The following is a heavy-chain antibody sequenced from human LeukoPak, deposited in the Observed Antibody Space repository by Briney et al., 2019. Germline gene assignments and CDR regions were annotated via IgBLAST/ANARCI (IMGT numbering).Heavy chain of an antibody. CDR2: ISAYNGNT. CDR1: GYTFTSYG. J-gene: IGHJ4*02. V-gene: IGHV1-18*01. Sequence: GASVKVSCKASGYTFTSYGISWVRQAPGQGLEWMGWISAYNGNTNYAQKLQGRVTMTTDTSTSTAYMELRSLRSDDTAVYYCARDHSYDILTGYSWTRYYFDYWGQGTLVTVSS. D-gene: IGHD3-9*01. CDR3: ARDHSYDILTGYSWTRYYFDY.